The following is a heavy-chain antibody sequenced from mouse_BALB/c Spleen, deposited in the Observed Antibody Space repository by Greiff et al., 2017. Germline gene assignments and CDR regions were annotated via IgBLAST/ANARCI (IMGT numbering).Heavy chain of an antibody. Sequence: EVKVEESGGGLVKPGGSLKLSCAASGFTFSSYAMSWVRQTPEKRLEWVASISSGGSTYYPDSVKGRFTISRDNARNILYLQMSSLRSEDTAMYYCARGGFYDGYLYAMDYWGQGTSVTVSS. J-gene: IGHJ4*01. CDR1: GFTFSSYA. D-gene: IGHD2-3*01. V-gene: IGHV5-6-5*01. CDR2: ISSGGST. CDR3: ARGGFYDGYLYAMDY.